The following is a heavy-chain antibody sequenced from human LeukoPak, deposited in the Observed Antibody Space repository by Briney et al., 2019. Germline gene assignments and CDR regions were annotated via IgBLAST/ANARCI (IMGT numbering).Heavy chain of an antibody. Sequence: SETLSLTCIVSGGSISSSNYYWGWIRQSPGKGLEWIGEINHSGSTNYNPSLKSRVTISVDTSKNQFSLKLSSVTAADTAVYYCARGPQGYFDYWGQGTLVTVSS. V-gene: IGHV4-39*07. CDR2: INHSGST. CDR1: GGSISSSNYY. CDR3: ARGPQGYFDY. J-gene: IGHJ4*02.